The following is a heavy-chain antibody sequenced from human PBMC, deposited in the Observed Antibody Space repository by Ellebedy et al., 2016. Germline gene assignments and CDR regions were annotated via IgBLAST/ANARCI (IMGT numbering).Heavy chain of an antibody. V-gene: IGHV3-7*01. J-gene: IGHJ4*02. D-gene: IGHD2-2*01. CDR2: IEEDGSHR. Sequence: GGSLRLSXAASGFTFTTYWMTWVRQAPGKGLEWVAHIEEDGSHRYYVDSVKGRFTISRENAKNSLYLQMNGLRAEDTAVYYCARDVASPLLSPFDYWGQGTLVTVSS. CDR3: ARDVASPLLSPFDY. CDR1: GFTFTTYW.